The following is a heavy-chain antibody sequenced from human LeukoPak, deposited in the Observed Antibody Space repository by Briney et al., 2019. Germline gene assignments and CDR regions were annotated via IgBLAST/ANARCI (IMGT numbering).Heavy chain of an antibody. D-gene: IGHD6-13*01. J-gene: IGHJ3*02. CDR1: GGSISDSY. CDR2: IYNSGST. CDR3: ARRRRIAAVGTDAFDI. V-gene: IGHV4-59*08. Sequence: SETLSLTCSVSGGSISDSYWTWIRQPPGKGLEWIGYIYNSGSTNYNPSLKSRVTISVDTSKNQFSLNLNSVTAADTAVYYCARRRRIAAVGTDAFDIWGQGTMVTVSS.